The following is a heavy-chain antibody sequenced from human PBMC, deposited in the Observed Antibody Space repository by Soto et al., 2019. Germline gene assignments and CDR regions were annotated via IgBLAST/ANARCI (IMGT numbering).Heavy chain of an antibody. CDR1: GFTFSTYS. Sequence: GGSLRLSCAGSGFTFSTYSLGWVRQAPGKGLEWVSYISTSNTYIYYEDSVKGRFTISRDNAKSSLYLQMNSLRAGDTAVYYCARVDYYQRGYFAYWGQGAMVTVSS. D-gene: IGHD3-10*01. CDR2: ISTSNTYI. J-gene: IGHJ4*02. V-gene: IGHV3-21*01. CDR3: ARVDYYQRGYFAY.